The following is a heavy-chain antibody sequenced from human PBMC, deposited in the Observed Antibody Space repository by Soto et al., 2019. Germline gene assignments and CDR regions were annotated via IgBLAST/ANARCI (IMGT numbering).Heavy chain of an antibody. CDR3: ARFIAVAGTFDY. D-gene: IGHD6-19*01. CDR1: GFTFSSYG. V-gene: IGHV3-33*01. Sequence: PGGSLRLSCAASGFTFSSYGMHWVRQAPGKGLEWVAVIWYDGSNKYYADSVKGRFTISRDNSKNTLYLQMNSLGAEDTAVYYCARFIAVAGTFDYWGQGTLVTVSS. CDR2: IWYDGSNK. J-gene: IGHJ4*02.